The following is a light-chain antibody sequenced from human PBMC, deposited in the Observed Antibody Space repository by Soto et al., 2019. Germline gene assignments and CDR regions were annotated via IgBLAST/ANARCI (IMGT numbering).Light chain of an antibody. Sequence: EIVLTQSPGTLSLSPGERATRSCRASQSVSSSYLAWDQQKPGQAPRLLIYGASSRATGIPDRFSGSGFGTDFTLTISRLENEDVAVYYCQQYDSSLFPFGPGTKVNIK. J-gene: IGKJ3*01. CDR3: QQYDSSLFP. CDR2: GAS. V-gene: IGKV3-20*01. CDR1: QSVSSSY.